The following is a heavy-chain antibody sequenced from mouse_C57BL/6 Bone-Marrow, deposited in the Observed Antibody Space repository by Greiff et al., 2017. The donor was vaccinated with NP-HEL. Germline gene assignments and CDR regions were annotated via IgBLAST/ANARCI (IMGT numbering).Heavy chain of an antibody. V-gene: IGHV5-4*01. CDR3: ARGGGYYGNWYFDV. CDR2: ISAGGSYT. D-gene: IGHD2-1*01. Sequence: EVQLLESGGGLVKPGGSLKLSCAASGFTFSSYAMSWVRQTPEKRLEWVATISAGGSYTYYPDNVKGRFTLSRDNASRNPYLQMSHLKSEDTAMYYCARGGGYYGNWYFDVWGTGTTVTVSS. CDR1: GFTFSSYA. J-gene: IGHJ1*03.